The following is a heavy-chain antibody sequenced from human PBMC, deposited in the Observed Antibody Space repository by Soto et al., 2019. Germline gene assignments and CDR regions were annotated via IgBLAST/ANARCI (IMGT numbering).Heavy chain of an antibody. V-gene: IGHV3-23*01. CDR3: AKDHDGYCSGGSCYQMIY. Sequence: EVQLLESGGGLVQPGGSLRLSCAASGFTFSSYAMSWVRQAPGKGLEWVSAISGSGGSTYYADSVKGRFTISRDNSKKPLYLQMNSLRAEDTAVYYCAKDHDGYCSGGSCYQMIYWGQGTLVTVSS. CDR1: GFTFSSYA. D-gene: IGHD2-15*01. J-gene: IGHJ4*02. CDR2: ISGSGGST.